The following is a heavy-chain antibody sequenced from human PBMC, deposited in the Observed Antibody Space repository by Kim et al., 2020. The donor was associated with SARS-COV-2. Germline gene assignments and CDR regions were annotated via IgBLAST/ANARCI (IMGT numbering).Heavy chain of an antibody. CDR1: GGSFSGYY. CDR3: ARSPLMGAVAGHHGDY. CDR2: INHSGST. D-gene: IGHD6-19*01. Sequence: SETLSLTCAVYGGSFSGYYWSWIRQPPGNGLEWIGEINHSGSTNYNPSLKSRVTISVDTSKNQFSLKLSSVTAADTAVYYCARSPLMGAVAGHHGDYWGQGTLVTVSS. J-gene: IGHJ4*02. V-gene: IGHV4-34*01.